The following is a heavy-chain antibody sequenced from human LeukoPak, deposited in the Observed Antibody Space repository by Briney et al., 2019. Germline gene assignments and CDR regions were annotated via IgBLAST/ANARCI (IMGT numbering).Heavy chain of an antibody. V-gene: IGHV3-23*01. CDR1: GFTFSSSA. CDR3: AKGVTVTRAYNWFDP. CDR2: ISATGGST. J-gene: IGHJ5*02. D-gene: IGHD4-17*01. Sequence: GGSLRLSCAASGFTFSSSAMNWVRQAPGKGLEWVSGISATGGSTYYADSVKGRFTISRDNSKNTLYLQMISLRAEDTAVYYCAKGVTVTRAYNWFDPWGQGTLVTVSS.